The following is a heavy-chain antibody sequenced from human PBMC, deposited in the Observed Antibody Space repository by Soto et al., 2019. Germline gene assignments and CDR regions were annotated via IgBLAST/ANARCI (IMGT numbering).Heavy chain of an antibody. CDR2: INPSGGST. Sequence: ASVKVSCKASGYTFTTYYMHWVRQAPGHGLEWMGVINPSGGSTIYAQRVQGRVSITSDTSTSTVYMELSSLRSEDTAVYYCANSGSSDWGHFDFWGQGTLVTVSS. V-gene: IGHV1-46*01. J-gene: IGHJ4*02. CDR1: GYTFTTYY. CDR3: ANSGSSDWGHFDF. D-gene: IGHD6-19*01.